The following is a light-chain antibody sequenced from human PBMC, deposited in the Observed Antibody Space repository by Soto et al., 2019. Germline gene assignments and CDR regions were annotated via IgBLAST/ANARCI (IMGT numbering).Light chain of an antibody. J-gene: IGKJ2*03. CDR3: QQSYFSPYS. V-gene: IGKV1-39*01. Sequence: DSQMTQSPSSLSASLGDSVTITCRSSQTIGSYLHWYQQRPGKAPRLLIHSASTFQSGVPSRFRGSGSGTIFTLSISDLRPEDFATYYCQQSYFSPYSFGLGTNLDIK. CDR1: QTIGSY. CDR2: SAS.